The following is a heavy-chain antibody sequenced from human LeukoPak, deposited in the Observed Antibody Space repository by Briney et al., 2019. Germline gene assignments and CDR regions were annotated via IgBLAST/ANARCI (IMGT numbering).Heavy chain of an antibody. Sequence: ASVKVSCKASGYTFTSYGISWVRQAPGQGLEWMGWISACNGNTNYAQKLQGRVTMTTDTSTSTAYMELRSLRSDDTAVYYCARIRGYCSSTSCSEFDYWGQGTLVTVS. J-gene: IGHJ4*02. CDR3: ARIRGYCSSTSCSEFDY. CDR1: GYTFTSYG. V-gene: IGHV1-18*01. D-gene: IGHD2-2*01. CDR2: ISACNGNT.